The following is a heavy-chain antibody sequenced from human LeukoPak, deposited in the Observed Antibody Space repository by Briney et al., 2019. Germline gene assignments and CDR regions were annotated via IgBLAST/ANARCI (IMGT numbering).Heavy chain of an antibody. CDR1: GGSFSGYY. Sequence: PSETLSLTCAVYGGSFSGYYWSWIRQPPGKGLEWIGEINHSGSTNYNPSLKSRVTISVDTSKNQFSLKLSSVTAADTAVYYCARLYGSGSYYYYMDVWGKGTTVTVSS. CDR3: ARLYGSGSYYYYMDV. V-gene: IGHV4-34*01. J-gene: IGHJ6*03. CDR2: INHSGST. D-gene: IGHD3-10*01.